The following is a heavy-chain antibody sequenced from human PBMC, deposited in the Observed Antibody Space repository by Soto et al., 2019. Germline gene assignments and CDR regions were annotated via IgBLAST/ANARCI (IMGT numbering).Heavy chain of an antibody. CDR2: IYPGDSDT. V-gene: IGHV5-51*01. CDR1: GYSFTSYW. D-gene: IGHD6-13*01. J-gene: IGHJ4*02. CDR3: ARRENRDSSSWYPFDY. Sequence: GESLKISCKGSGYSFTSYWIGWVRQMPGKGLEWMGIIYPGDSDTRYSPSFQGQVTISADKSISTAYLQWSSLKASDTAMYYCARRENRDSSSWYPFDYWGQGTLVTVSS.